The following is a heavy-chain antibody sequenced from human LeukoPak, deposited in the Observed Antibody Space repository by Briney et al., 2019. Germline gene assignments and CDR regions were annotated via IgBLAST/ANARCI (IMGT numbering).Heavy chain of an antibody. D-gene: IGHD3-3*01. CDR3: ARGSLVLRFLEWLSQEAFDI. J-gene: IGHJ3*02. CDR2: INHSGST. CDR1: GGSFSGYH. V-gene: IGHV4-34*01. Sequence: SETLSLTCAVYGGSFSGYHWSWIRQPPGKGLEWIGEINHSGSTNYNPSLKSRVTISVDTSKNQFSLKLSSVTAADTAVCYCARGSLVLRFLEWLSQEAFDIWGQGTMVTVSS.